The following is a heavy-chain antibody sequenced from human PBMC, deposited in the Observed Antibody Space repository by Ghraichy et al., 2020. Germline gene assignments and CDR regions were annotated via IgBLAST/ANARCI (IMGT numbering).Heavy chain of an antibody. J-gene: IGHJ4*02. CDR2: IYYSGST. Sequence: SETLSLTCTGSGGSISRYYWSWIRQPPGKGLECIVYIYYSGSTNYNPSLNSRVTISVDTSKNQFSLKLSSVTAADTAVYYCARRAAAGTCDYWGQGTLVTVSS. V-gene: IGHV4-59*01. CDR3: ARRAAAGTCDY. CDR1: GGSISRYY. D-gene: IGHD6-13*01.